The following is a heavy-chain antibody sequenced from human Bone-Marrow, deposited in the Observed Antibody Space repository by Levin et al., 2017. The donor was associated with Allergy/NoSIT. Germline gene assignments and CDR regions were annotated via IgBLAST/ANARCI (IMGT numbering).Heavy chain of an antibody. CDR2: VSSSGITK. Sequence: GGSLRLSCAASGFIFNDYYMNWIRQAPGKGPEWITYVSSSGITKYYADSVKGRFTVSRDNAKNSLYLQMNSLRAEDTAVYYCARRMSPHSNAPWSFDHWGQGTLVTVSS. V-gene: IGHV3-11*01. CDR1: GFIFNDYY. J-gene: IGHJ4*02. D-gene: IGHD4-11*01. CDR3: ARRMSPHSNAPWSFDH.